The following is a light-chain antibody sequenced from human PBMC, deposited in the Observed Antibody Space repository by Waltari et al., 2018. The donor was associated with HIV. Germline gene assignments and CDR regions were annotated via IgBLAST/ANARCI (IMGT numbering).Light chain of an antibody. Sequence: DIEMTQSPSSVSASVGDRVTITCQASQDITKYLNWYQHKSGEAPKLLIYDASNLETGVPSRFSGSGSGTQFTFTITSLQPEDFSTYYCQQYDNLPQTFGPGTKVDIK. V-gene: IGKV1-33*01. J-gene: IGKJ3*01. CDR3: QQYDNLPQT. CDR1: QDITKY. CDR2: DAS.